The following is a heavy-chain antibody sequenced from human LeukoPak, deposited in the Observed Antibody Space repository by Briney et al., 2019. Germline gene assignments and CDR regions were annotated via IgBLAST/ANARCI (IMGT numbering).Heavy chain of an antibody. Sequence: GRSLRLSCAASGFTFSSYAMHWVRQAPGKGLEWVSYISSSGSTIYYADSVKGRFTISRDNAKNSLYLQMNSLRAEDTAVYYCARDPTYGGNLIGPYWGQGTLVTVSS. D-gene: IGHD4-17*01. CDR3: ARDPTYGGNLIGPY. CDR1: GFTFSSYA. V-gene: IGHV3-48*04. J-gene: IGHJ4*02. CDR2: ISSSGSTI.